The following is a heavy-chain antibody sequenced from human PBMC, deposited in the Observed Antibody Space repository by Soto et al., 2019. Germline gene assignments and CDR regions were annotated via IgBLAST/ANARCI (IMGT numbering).Heavy chain of an antibody. Sequence: GESLKISCKGSGYSFTSYWIGWVRQMPGKGLEWMGIIYPGDSDTRYSPSFQGQVTISADKSISTAYLQWSSLKASDTAMYYCARTEIVPAAIFPFDAFDIWGQGTRVTVSS. D-gene: IGHD2-2*01. CDR3: ARTEIVPAAIFPFDAFDI. V-gene: IGHV5-51*01. CDR2: IYPGDSDT. J-gene: IGHJ3*02. CDR1: GYSFTSYW.